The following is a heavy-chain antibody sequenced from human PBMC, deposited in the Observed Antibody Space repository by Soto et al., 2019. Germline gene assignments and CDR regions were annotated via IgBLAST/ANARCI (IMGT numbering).Heavy chain of an antibody. J-gene: IGHJ6*01. CDR2: IHPGESDT. Sequence: PGESLKISGKSCGDSFTTYWIAWVRQMPGKGLEWMGSIHPGESDTRYSPSFQGQVTISADRSITTAYLQWSSLKASDTAMYYCARHEATYYNFYGMDVWGQGTTVTVSS. V-gene: IGHV5-51*01. CDR3: ARHEATYYNFYGMDV. CDR1: GDSFTTYW.